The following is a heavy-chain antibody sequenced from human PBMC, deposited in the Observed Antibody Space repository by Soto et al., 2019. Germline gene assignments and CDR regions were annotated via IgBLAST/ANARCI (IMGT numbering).Heavy chain of an antibody. J-gene: IGHJ4*02. Sequence: QVQLVQSGAEVKKPGASVKVSCKASGYTFTSYAMHWVRQAPGQRLEWMGWFNAGNGNTKYSQKFQGRVTITRDTSASTAYMELSSLRCEDTAVYYCARGKHGVVFDYWGQGTLVTVSS. CDR2: FNAGNGNT. D-gene: IGHD3-16*01. V-gene: IGHV1-3*01. CDR3: ARGKHGVVFDY. CDR1: GYTFTSYA.